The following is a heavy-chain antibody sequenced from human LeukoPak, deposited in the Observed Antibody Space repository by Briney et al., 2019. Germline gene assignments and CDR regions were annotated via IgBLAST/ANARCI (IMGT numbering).Heavy chain of an antibody. CDR1: GGSISSSSYY. Sequence: PSETLSLTCTVSGGSISSSSYYWGWIRQPPGKGLGWIGSIYYSGSTYYNPSLKSRVTISVDTSKNQFSLKLSSVTAADTAVYYCARDFRVVTYFDYWGQGTLVTVSS. CDR2: IYYSGST. J-gene: IGHJ4*02. V-gene: IGHV4-39*07. D-gene: IGHD4-23*01. CDR3: ARDFRVVTYFDY.